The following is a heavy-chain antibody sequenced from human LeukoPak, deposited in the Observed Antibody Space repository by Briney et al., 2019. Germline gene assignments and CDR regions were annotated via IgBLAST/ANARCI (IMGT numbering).Heavy chain of an antibody. J-gene: IGHJ4*02. D-gene: IGHD2-2*01. CDR2: IKHDGST. V-gene: IGHV4-34*01. Sequence: PSETLSLTCAVYGGSVNGYYWSWIRQPPGKALEWIGEIKHDGSTKYNSSLKSRVTISVDTSKNQFSLKLSSVTAADTAVYYCARASSLVLDYWGQGTLVTVSS. CDR3: ARASSLVLDY. CDR1: GGSVNGYY.